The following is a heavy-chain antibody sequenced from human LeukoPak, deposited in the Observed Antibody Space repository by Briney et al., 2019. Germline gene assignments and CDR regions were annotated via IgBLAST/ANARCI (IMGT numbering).Heavy chain of an antibody. D-gene: IGHD3-22*01. J-gene: IGHJ6*03. CDR1: GGSFSGYY. CDR2: INHSGST. Sequence: PSETLSLTCAVYGGSFSGYYWSWIRQPPGKGLEWIGEINHSGSTNYNPSLKSRVTISVDTSKNQFSLKLSSVTAADTAVYYRARALYDSSGYHAYYYYYYMDVWGKGTTVTVSS. V-gene: IGHV4-34*01. CDR3: ARALYDSSGYHAYYYYYYMDV.